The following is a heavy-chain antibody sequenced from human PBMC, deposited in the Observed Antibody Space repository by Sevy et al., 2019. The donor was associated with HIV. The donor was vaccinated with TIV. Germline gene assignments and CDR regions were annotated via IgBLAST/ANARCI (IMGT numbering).Heavy chain of an antibody. CDR2: TRNKADSYST. J-gene: IGHJ4*02. Sequence: GGSLRLSCAASGFTFSDHYMEWVRQAPGKGLEWVGRTRNKADSYSTEDAASVKGRFTISRDDSKNSLYLQMNSLKTEETAVYYCSTHAGIAAAGRVFDYWGQGTLVTVSS. D-gene: IGHD6-13*01. V-gene: IGHV3-72*01. CDR1: GFTFSDHY. CDR3: STHAGIAAAGRVFDY.